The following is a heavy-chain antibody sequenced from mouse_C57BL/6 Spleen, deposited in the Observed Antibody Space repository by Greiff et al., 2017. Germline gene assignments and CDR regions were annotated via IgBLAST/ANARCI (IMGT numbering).Heavy chain of an antibody. CDR2: IRNKANGYTT. CDR1: GFTFTDYY. D-gene: IGHD1-1*01. V-gene: IGHV7-3*01. Sequence: EVQGVESGGGLVQPGGSLSLSCAASGFTFTDYYMSWVRQPPGKALEWLGFIRNKANGYTTEYSASVKGRFTISRDNSQSILYLQMNALRAEDSATYYCARYIYYYGSSYAMDYWGQGTSVTVSS. J-gene: IGHJ4*01. CDR3: ARYIYYYGSSYAMDY.